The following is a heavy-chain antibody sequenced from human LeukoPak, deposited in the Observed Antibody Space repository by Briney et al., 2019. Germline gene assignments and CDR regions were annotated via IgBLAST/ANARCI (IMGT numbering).Heavy chain of an antibody. V-gene: IGHV3-30*02. CDR3: AKDPTRRGSYFDY. CDR1: GFTFSSYG. J-gene: IGHJ4*02. CDR2: IRYDGSNK. Sequence: GGSLRLSCAASGFTFSSYGMHWVRQAPGKGLEWVAFIRYDGSNKYYADSVKGRFTISRDNSKNTLYLQMNSLRAEDTAVYYCAKDPTRRGSYFDYWGKGTLVTVSS. D-gene: IGHD3-10*01.